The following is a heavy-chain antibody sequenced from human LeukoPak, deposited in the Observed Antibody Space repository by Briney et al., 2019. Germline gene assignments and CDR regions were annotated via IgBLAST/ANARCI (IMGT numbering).Heavy chain of an antibody. CDR3: ASYKSVLPIAWGAFDI. J-gene: IGHJ3*02. D-gene: IGHD3-16*01. Sequence: ASETLSLTCTVSGGSISSDDYYWSWIRQVPGKGLEWIGYIYYTGSAYYNPSLKGRVSKSIDTSKNQFSLELRSVTAADTAVYYCASYKSVLPIAWGAFDIWGQGTMVTVSS. CDR1: GGSISSDDYY. V-gene: IGHV4-30-4*01. CDR2: IYYTGSA.